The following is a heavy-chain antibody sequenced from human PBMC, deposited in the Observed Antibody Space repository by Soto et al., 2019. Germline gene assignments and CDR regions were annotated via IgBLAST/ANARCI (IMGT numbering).Heavy chain of an antibody. V-gene: IGHV3-9*01. Sequence: EVQLVESGGGLVQPGRSLRLSCAASGFTFDDYAMHWVRQAPGKGLEWVSGISWNSGSIGYADSVKGRVTISRDNAKNSLDLVMNSLRAEGTALYYCAKGVVQGAIGDNRFDPWGQGTLVTVSS. D-gene: IGHD2-2*01. J-gene: IGHJ5*02. CDR2: ISWNSGSI. CDR1: GFTFDDYA. CDR3: AKGVVQGAIGDNRFDP.